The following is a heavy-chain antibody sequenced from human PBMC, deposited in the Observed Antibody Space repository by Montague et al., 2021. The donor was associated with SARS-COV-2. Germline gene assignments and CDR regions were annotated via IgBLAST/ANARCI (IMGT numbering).Heavy chain of an antibody. J-gene: IGHJ4*02. CDR2: NYLHGNA. D-gene: IGHD2-21*02. CDR1: GYFIGTGYY. Sequence: SETLSLTCSVSGYFIGTGYYWGWIRQSPGRGLEWIGSNYLHGNAYYNPSPNSRVTISLDTSNNQFFLRMTSVTTSDTAVYYCWRGRVTRAGFDYWGQGILVTVSS. CDR3: WRGRVTRAGFDY. V-gene: IGHV4-38-2*02.